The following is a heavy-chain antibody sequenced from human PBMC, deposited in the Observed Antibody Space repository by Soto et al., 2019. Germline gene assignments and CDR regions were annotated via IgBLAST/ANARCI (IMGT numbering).Heavy chain of an antibody. CDR3: VKDLDDGSPLYFDC. Sequence: GGSLRLSCAASGFTFSNYAMNWVRQAPGQGLEWVSALSGTGRSTYYADSVKGRFTISRDNSKNTLYLQMNRLRADDTALYYCVKDLDDGSPLYFDCWGQGTLVTVSS. D-gene: IGHD1-26*01. V-gene: IGHV3-23*01. CDR2: LSGTGRST. CDR1: GFTFSNYA. J-gene: IGHJ4*01.